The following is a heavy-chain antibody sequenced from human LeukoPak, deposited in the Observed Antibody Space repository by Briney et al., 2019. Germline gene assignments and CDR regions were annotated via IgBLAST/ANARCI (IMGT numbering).Heavy chain of an antibody. CDR1: GYTFTDYY. CDR3: ARAGGYCGSTSCYSGYYSYFMDA. Sequence: ASVKVSCKASGYTFTDYYLHWVRQAPGQGLEWMGWINPKSGVTDSKMKFQGRVTLTRDTSITTAYMELISLTSDDAAVYYCARAGGYCGSTSCYSGYYSYFMDAWGKGTTVTVSS. V-gene: IGHV1-2*02. CDR2: INPKSGVT. D-gene: IGHD2-2*01. J-gene: IGHJ6*03.